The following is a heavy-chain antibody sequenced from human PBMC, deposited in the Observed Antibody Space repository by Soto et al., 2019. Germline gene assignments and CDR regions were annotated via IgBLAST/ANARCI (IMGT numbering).Heavy chain of an antibody. V-gene: IGHV5-51*01. D-gene: IGHD4-17*01. Sequence: GESLKISCKGSGYSFTSYWIGWVRQMPGKGLEWMGIIYPGDSDTRYSPSFQGQVTISADKSISTAYLQWSSLKASDTAMYYCARGRDTVTTFYYYYMDVWGKGTTVTVSS. CDR2: IYPGDSDT. J-gene: IGHJ6*03. CDR1: GYSFTSYW. CDR3: ARGRDTVTTFYYYYMDV.